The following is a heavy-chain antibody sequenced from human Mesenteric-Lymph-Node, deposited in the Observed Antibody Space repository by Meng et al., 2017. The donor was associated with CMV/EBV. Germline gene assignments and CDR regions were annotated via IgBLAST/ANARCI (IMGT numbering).Heavy chain of an antibody. CDR3: ARYHTDVGTFDY. Sequence: GGSLKISCAASGFTFSAYGMYWVRQAPGKGLEWVAFIRYDGSNNDYTDSVKGRFTISRDNAKNSLSLQMNSLRVEDTAVYYCARYHTDVGTFDYWGQGTLVTVSS. CDR2: IRYDGSNN. CDR1: GFTFSAYG. D-gene: IGHD2-2*01. V-gene: IGHV3-30*02. J-gene: IGHJ4*02.